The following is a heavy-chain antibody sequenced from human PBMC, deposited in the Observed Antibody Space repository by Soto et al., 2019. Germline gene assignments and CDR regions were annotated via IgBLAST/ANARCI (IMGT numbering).Heavy chain of an antibody. V-gene: IGHV3-23*01. Sequence: EVQVLESGGGLVQPGGSLRLSCAASGFTFTGHVMSWVRQAPGKGLEWVSSIGGSGGSTYYADSVKGRFTVSRDNSKSTQYLQMNSLRVEDTAVYYCAKGWGDGWGQGTLVTVSS. CDR3: AKGWGDG. CDR2: IGGSGGST. J-gene: IGHJ4*02. D-gene: IGHD3-16*01. CDR1: GFTFTGHV.